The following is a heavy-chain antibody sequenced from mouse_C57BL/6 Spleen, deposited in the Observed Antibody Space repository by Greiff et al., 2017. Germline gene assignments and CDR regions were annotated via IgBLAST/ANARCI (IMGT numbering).Heavy chain of an antibody. CDR1: GYTFTEYT. J-gene: IGHJ2*01. Sequence: QVQLQQSGAELVKPGASVKLSCKASGYTFTEYTIHWVKQRSGQGLEWIGWFYPGSGSIKYNEKFKDKATLTADKSSSTVYMELSRLTSEDSAVXVCARQEDYYGSSYGFDYWGQGTTLTVSS. CDR3: ARQEDYYGSSYGFDY. CDR2: FYPGSGSI. D-gene: IGHD1-1*01. V-gene: IGHV1-62-2*01.